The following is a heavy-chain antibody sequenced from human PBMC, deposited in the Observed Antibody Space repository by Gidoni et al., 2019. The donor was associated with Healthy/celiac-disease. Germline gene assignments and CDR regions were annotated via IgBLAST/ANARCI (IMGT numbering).Heavy chain of an antibody. CDR2: ISGSGGST. V-gene: IGHV3-23*01. D-gene: IGHD6-19*01. J-gene: IGHJ4*02. Sequence: VQLLESGGGLVQPGGSLRPPCSASGFTFSSDAMSWVRQAPGKGLEWVSAISGSGGSTYYADSVKGRFTISRDNSKNTLYLQMNSLRAEDTAVYYCAKDMAVAAPGLWGQGTLVTVSS. CDR3: AKDMAVAAPGL. CDR1: GFTFSSDA.